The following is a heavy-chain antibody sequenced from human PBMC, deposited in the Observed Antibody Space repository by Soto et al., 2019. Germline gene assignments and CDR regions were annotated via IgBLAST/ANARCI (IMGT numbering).Heavy chain of an antibody. CDR1: GGTTSSYY. Sequence: TLPDTCTVSGGTTSSYYRRWIRQRPGKGMEVILFIYYSWYPNYNPSLTRQITISVETSNNQFSLKLSSVTAADTAVYYCARTYYYDSSGYYYITHFDYWGQVTLVTV. CDR3: ARTYYYDSSGYYYITHFDY. D-gene: IGHD3-22*01. J-gene: IGHJ4*02. CDR2: IYYSWYP. V-gene: IGHV4-59*01.